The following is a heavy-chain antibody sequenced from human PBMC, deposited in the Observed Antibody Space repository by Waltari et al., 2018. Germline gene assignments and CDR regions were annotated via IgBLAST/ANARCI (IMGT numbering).Heavy chain of an antibody. J-gene: IGHJ6*02. V-gene: IGHV3-21*02. CDR2: MASVGRYM. CDR3: ARGEQESSFSKYYNGMDV. CDR1: GFTFHRSS. D-gene: IGHD1-26*01. Sequence: EVQLVESGGGLVRPGGSLRLSCAASGFTFHRSSMNWVRQAPGGGLGWVESMASVGRYMLYEDSGRGRFTVSRDNSILDLQMNGLRVEDTAVYYCARGEQESSFSKYYNGMDVWGQGTMVTVSS.